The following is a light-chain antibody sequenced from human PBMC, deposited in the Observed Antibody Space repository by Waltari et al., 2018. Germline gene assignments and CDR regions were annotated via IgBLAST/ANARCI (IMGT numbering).Light chain of an antibody. J-gene: IGKJ1*01. CDR1: QSVSSSK. CDR2: GAS. Sequence: EIVLTQSPGTLSLSPGESATLPCRASQSVSSSKLAWYQQKPGQAPSLLIYGASSSATGIPDRFSGSGSGTDFTLTISRLEPEDFAVYYCQQYGSSPGTFGQGTKVEIK. V-gene: IGKV3-20*01. CDR3: QQYGSSPGT.